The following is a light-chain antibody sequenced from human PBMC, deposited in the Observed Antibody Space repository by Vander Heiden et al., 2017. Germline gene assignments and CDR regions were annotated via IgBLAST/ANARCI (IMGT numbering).Light chain of an antibody. Sequence: EIVLTQSPATLSLSPGERATLSCRASQSVSSYLAWYQQKPGQAPRLLIYDASNRVTGIPARFSGSASGTDFTLSISSLDPEDFAVYYCQLRSNWPKTFGQGTKLEIK. CDR2: DAS. CDR1: QSVSSY. J-gene: IGKJ1*01. CDR3: QLRSNWPKT. V-gene: IGKV3-11*01.